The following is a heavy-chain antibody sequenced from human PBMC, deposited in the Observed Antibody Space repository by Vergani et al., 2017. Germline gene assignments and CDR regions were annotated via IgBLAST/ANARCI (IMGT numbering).Heavy chain of an antibody. J-gene: IGHJ5*02. CDR2: IYYSATT. D-gene: IGHD3-10*01. Sequence: QLQLQESGPGLVKPSETLSLTCTVSGGSISSSSYYWGWIRQPPGKGLEWIGSIYYSATTYQNPSLKSRVTISIDTSKNQFSLKLSSVTAADTAVYYCARHDGDLANWFDPWGQGTLVTVSS. V-gene: IGHV4-39*01. CDR1: GGSISSSSYY. CDR3: ARHDGDLANWFDP.